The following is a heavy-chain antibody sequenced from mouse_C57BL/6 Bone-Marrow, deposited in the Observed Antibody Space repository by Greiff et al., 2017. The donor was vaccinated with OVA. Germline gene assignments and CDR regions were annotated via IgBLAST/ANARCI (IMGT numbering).Heavy chain of an antibody. Sequence: VQLQESGAELVRPGASVKLSCTASGFNIKDDYMHWVKQRPEQGLEWIGWIDPENGDTESASKFQGKATIPADTSYNTAYLQLSSLTSEDTAVYYCTTTVSIYYDDYWGQGTTLTVSS. CDR1: GFNIKDDY. V-gene: IGHV14-4*01. CDR2: IDPENGDT. D-gene: IGHD2-4*01. CDR3: TTTVSIYYDDY. J-gene: IGHJ2*01.